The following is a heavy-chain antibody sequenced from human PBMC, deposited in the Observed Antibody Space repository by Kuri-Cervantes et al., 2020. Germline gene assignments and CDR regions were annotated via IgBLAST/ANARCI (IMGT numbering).Heavy chain of an antibody. CDR2: ISSSGSTI. CDR3: AKDLWGVGATTVE. J-gene: IGHJ4*02. CDR1: GFTFSNFW. V-gene: IGHV3-48*04. Sequence: GESLKISCVASGFTFSNFWMSWVRQAPGKGLEWVSYISSSGSTIYYADSVKGRFTISRDNAKNSLYLQMNSLRAEDTALYYCAKDLWGVGATTVEWGQGTLVTVSS. D-gene: IGHD1-26*01.